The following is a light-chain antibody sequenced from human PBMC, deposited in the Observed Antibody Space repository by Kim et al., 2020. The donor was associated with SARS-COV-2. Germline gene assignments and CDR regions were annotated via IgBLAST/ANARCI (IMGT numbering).Light chain of an antibody. Sequence: SYELTQPPSVSVSPGQTASITCSGDKLGDKYACWYQQKPGQSPVLVIYQDSKRPSGIPERFSGSNSGNTATLTISGTQAMAEADYYCQAWDSSTVFG. CDR2: QDS. V-gene: IGLV3-1*01. J-gene: IGLJ2*01. CDR3: QAWDSSTV. CDR1: KLGDKY.